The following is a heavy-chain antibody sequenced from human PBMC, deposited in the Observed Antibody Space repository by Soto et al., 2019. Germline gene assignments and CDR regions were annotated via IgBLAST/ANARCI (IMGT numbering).Heavy chain of an antibody. CDR2: ISYDGSNK. J-gene: IGHJ6*02. Sequence: GGSLRLSCAASGFTFSSYAMHWVRQAPGKGLEWVAVISYDGSNKYYADSVKGRFTISRDNSKNTLYLQMNSLRAEDTAVYYCARIPKRYSSGWYASPIDYYYYGMDVWGQGTTVTVS. CDR3: ARIPKRYSSGWYASPIDYYYYGMDV. V-gene: IGHV3-30-3*01. CDR1: GFTFSSYA. D-gene: IGHD6-19*01.